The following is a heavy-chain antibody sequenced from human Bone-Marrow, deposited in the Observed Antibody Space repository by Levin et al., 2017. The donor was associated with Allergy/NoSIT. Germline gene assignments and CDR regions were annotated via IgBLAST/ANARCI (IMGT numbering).Heavy chain of an antibody. CDR2: ISGSGGRT. Sequence: GGSLRLSCVDSRFTFNTYAMSWVRQGPGKRLEWVSGISGSGGRTHYADSLKGRFIISRDNSKNTLYLDMNSLRAEDTAVYYCASFALGSLYYGLDLWGQGTTVIVSS. CDR3: ASFALGSLYYGLDL. J-gene: IGHJ6*02. D-gene: IGHD3-10*01. CDR1: RFTFNTYA. V-gene: IGHV3-23*01.